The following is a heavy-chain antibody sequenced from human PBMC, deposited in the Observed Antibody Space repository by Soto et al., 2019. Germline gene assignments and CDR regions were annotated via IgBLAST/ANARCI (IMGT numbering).Heavy chain of an antibody. J-gene: IGHJ3*02. CDR3: ARYRLWSSGYYPKDAFDI. CDR2: IIPIFGTA. V-gene: IGHV1-69*13. CDR1: GYTFTSYG. D-gene: IGHD3-22*01. Sequence: SVKVSCKASGYTFTSYGISWVRQAPGQGLEWMGGIIPIFGTANYAQKFQGRVTITADESTSTAYMELSSLRSEDTAVYYCARYRLWSSGYYPKDAFDIWGQGTMVTVSS.